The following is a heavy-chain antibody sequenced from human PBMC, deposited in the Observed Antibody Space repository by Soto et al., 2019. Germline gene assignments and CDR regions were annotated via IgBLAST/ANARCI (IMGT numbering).Heavy chain of an antibody. Sequence: ASVKVSCKASGYTFTGYYMHWVRQAPGQGLEWMGWINANNGNTKYAQKFQGRVTITRDTSTSTAYMELSRLRSEDTAVYYCARSIVVVTALDYWGQGTLVTVSS. J-gene: IGHJ4*02. CDR1: GYTFTGYY. CDR3: ARSIVVVTALDY. CDR2: INANNGNT. D-gene: IGHD2-21*02. V-gene: IGHV1-2*02.